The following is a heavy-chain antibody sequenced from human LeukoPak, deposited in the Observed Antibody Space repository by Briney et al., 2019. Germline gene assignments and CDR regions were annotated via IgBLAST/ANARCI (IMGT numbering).Heavy chain of an antibody. CDR1: GFIFYTSW. V-gene: IGHV3-7*01. Sequence: GGSLRLSCAASGFIFYTSWMTWVRQAPGQGLEWVAKIKQDGTETYYVDSVKGRFTISRDNAKSSLFLQMNSLSAEDTAVYYCGRAGPVTKDHFMDVWGKGTTVTVSS. J-gene: IGHJ6*03. D-gene: IGHD2-2*01. CDR2: IKQDGTET. CDR3: GRAGPVTKDHFMDV.